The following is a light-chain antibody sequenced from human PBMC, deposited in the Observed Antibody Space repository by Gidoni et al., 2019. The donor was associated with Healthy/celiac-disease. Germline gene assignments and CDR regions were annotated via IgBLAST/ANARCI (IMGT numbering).Light chain of an antibody. CDR1: QGISSY. J-gene: IGKJ1*01. V-gene: IGKV1-8*01. CDR3: QQYYSYPLT. Sequence: ALRMTQSPSSFSASTGDRVTITCRASQGISSYLAWYQQKPGKAPKLLIYAASTLQSGVPSRFSGSGSGTDFTLTISCLQSEDFATYYCQQYYSYPLTFGQGIKVEIK. CDR2: AAS.